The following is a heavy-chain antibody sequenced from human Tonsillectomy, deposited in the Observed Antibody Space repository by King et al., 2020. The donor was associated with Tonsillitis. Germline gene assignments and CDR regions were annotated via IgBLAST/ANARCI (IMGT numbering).Heavy chain of an antibody. CDR2: ISTSSSSI. J-gene: IGHJ4*02. CDR1: GFTFSNYN. D-gene: IGHD3-22*01. CDR3: ARDYYDSSGYYRGGY. V-gene: IGHV3-48*04. Sequence: VQLVESGGGLVQPGGSLRLSCAASGFTFSNYNMNWVPQAPGKGREWVSYISTSSSSIYNADPVKGRFTIPRDNAKNSLYLQMNSLRAEDTAVYYCARDYYDSSGYYRGGYWGQGTLVTVSS.